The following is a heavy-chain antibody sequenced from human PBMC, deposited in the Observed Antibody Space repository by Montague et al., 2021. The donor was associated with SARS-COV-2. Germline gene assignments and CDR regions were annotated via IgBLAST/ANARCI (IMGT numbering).Heavy chain of an antibody. CDR3: ARGGGYYNYGLDV. CDR2: IYYSGST. D-gene: IGHD3-22*01. Sequence: SETLSLTCTVSGGSISNYYWSWIRQPPGRGLEWIGYIYYSGSTDYSPSLKSRVTISLDTSKNQFSRKVTSVTAADTAAYYCARGGGYYNYGLDVWGPGTTVTVSS. J-gene: IGHJ6*02. V-gene: IGHV4-59*01. CDR1: GGSISNYY.